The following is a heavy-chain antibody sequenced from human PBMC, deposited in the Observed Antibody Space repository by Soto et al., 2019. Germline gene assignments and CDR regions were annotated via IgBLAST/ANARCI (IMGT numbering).Heavy chain of an antibody. V-gene: IGHV3-33*01. CDR2: IWYDGSNK. J-gene: IGHJ4*02. CDR1: GFTFSSYG. D-gene: IGHD6-6*01. CDR3: ARDRRSSYFDY. Sequence: VGSLRLSCGAAGFTFSSYGMHWVRQAPGKGLEWVAVIWYDGSNKYYADSVKGRFTISRDNSKNTLYLQMNSLRAEDTAVYYCARDRRSSYFDYWGQGTLVTVSS.